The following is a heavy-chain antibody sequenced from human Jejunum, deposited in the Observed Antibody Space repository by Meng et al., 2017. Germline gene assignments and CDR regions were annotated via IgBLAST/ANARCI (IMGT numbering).Heavy chain of an antibody. Sequence: QLQLQGSRPGLVKPSETLSITCTFSGGSISNSSFYWGWIRQPPGKGLEWIANIFYSGNTYYNPSLKSRVTLSLDTSKNQFSLRLRSATAADTAVYYCVREYMATYYWGQGTLVTVSS. CDR3: VREYMATYY. V-gene: IGHV4-39*07. CDR1: GGSISNSSFY. D-gene: IGHD5-24*01. CDR2: IFYSGNT. J-gene: IGHJ4*02.